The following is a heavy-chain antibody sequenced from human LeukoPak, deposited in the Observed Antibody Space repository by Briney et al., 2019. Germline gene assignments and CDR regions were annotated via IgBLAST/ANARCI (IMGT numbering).Heavy chain of an antibody. CDR3: AKGKRGYSGYGTDF. CDR2: ISGSGGST. Sequence: GGSLRLSCAASGFTFSSYAMSWVRQAPGKGLEWVSAISGSGGSTYYADSVKGRFTISRDNSKNTLYLQMNSLRAEDTAVYYCAKGKRGYSGYGTDFWAQGTLVTVSS. J-gene: IGHJ4*02. V-gene: IGHV3-23*01. D-gene: IGHD5-12*01. CDR1: GFTFSSYA.